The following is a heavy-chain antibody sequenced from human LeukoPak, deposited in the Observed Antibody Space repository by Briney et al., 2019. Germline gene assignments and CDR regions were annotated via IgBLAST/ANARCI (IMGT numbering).Heavy chain of an antibody. CDR1: GFSFSSYS. CDR3: ARGRGCSSTTCYPDY. D-gene: IGHD2-2*01. CDR2: ISSSSSYI. Sequence: GGSLRLSCAASGFSFSSYSMNWVRQAPGEGLEWVSDISSSSSYIYYADSVKGRFTISRDNAKNSQYLQMNSLRAEDTAVYYCARGRGCSSTTCYPDYWGQGTLVTVSS. V-gene: IGHV3-21*01. J-gene: IGHJ4*02.